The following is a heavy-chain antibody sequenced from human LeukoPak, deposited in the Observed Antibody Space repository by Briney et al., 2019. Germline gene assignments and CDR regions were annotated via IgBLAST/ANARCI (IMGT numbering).Heavy chain of an antibody. CDR3: ARAQGKTKIDY. CDR2: IYHSGST. CDR1: GGSISSGGYS. V-gene: IGHV4-30-2*01. Sequence: PSETLSLTCAVSGGSISSGGYSWSWIRQPPGKGLEWIGYIYHSGSTYYNPSLKSRVTISVDRSKNQFSLKLSSVTAADTAVYYCARAQGKTKIDYWGQGTLVTVSS. J-gene: IGHJ4*02.